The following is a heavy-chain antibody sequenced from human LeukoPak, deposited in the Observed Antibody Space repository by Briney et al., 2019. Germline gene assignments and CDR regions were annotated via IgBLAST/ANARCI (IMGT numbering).Heavy chain of an antibody. V-gene: IGHV3-74*01. D-gene: IGHD5-12*01. CDR1: GFTFSSHW. Sequence: GGSLRLSCAASGFTFSSHWMHWARQAPGKGLVWVSRVDNDGSSTVYADSVKGRFTISRDNAKNTLYLQMNSLRAEDTAVYYCARAMRSGYDYWGQGTLVTVSS. CDR3: ARAMRSGYDY. CDR2: VDNDGSST. J-gene: IGHJ4*02.